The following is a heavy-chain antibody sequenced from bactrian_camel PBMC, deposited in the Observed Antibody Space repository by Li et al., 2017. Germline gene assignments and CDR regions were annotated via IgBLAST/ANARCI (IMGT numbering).Heavy chain of an antibody. CDR2: INNVASST. V-gene: IGHV3S40*01. CDR1: GFIFRRFS. D-gene: IGHD2*01. CDR3: AAVSPKGRGGFCLDPEIHNN. Sequence: QLVESGGGLVQPGGSLRLSCAASGFIFRRFSMSWVRQAPGKGLEWVSTINNVASSTSYADSVKGRFTVTQGDDKMTMYLQMDSLKLEDTAMYFCAAVSPKGRGGFCLDPEIHNNWGKGTQVTVS. J-gene: IGHJ4*01.